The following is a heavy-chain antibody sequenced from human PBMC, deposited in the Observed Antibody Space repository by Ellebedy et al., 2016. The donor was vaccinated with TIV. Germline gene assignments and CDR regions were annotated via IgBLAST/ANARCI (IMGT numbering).Heavy chain of an antibody. Sequence: GESLKISXAASGFTFSSYAMSWVRQAPGKGLEWVSAISGSGGSTYYADSVKGRFTTSRDNSKNTLYLQMNSLRAEDTAVYYCAKGSAGTAAGCFDYWGQGTLVTVSS. CDR3: AKGSAGTAAGCFDY. V-gene: IGHV3-23*01. CDR2: ISGSGGST. J-gene: IGHJ4*02. CDR1: GFTFSSYA. D-gene: IGHD6-13*01.